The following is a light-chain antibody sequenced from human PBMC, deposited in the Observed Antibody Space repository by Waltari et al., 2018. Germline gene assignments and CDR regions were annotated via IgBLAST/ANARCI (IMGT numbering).Light chain of an antibody. V-gene: IGLV2-14*01. CDR3: SSQSSNDVVL. CDR2: DAS. CDR1: SHDVGGYNS. Sequence: QSALTQPASVSGSPGQSVTTFCAGTSHDVGGYNSVPWYQEHPGQAPRVIISDASARPSGVSDRFSGSKSGNTACLTISGLQAEDEADYYCSSQSSNDVVLVGGGTKLTVL. J-gene: IGLJ2*01.